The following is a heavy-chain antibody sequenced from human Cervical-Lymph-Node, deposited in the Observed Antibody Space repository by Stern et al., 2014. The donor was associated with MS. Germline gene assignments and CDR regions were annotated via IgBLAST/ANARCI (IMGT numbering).Heavy chain of an antibody. J-gene: IGHJ4*02. CDR2: ICSSSSTI. CDR1: GFTFSSYS. D-gene: IGHD3-16*02. CDR3: ARDWKYDYVWGSYRHLPDY. Sequence: EVHLVESGGGLVQPGGPLRLSCAASGFTFSSYSMHWVRQAPGKGLEWVSYICSSSSTIYSAASVKGRFTISSDNAKNSLYLQMNSLRDEDTAVYYCARDWKYDYVWGSYRHLPDYWGQGTLVTVS. V-gene: IGHV3-48*02.